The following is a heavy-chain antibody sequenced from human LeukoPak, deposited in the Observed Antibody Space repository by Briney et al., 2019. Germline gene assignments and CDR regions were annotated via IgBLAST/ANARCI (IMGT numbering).Heavy chain of an antibody. CDR1: GGSLSGYY. Sequence: PSETLSLTCSVYGGSLSGYYWSWIRQTPGKGLELIGEINHSGSTTYYPSFKSRVTISVDTSKNQFSLKLSSVTAADTAVYYCARGSRASSWYRASPGSFDYWGQGTLVTVSS. CDR2: INHSGST. D-gene: IGHD6-13*01. J-gene: IGHJ4*02. V-gene: IGHV4-34*01. CDR3: ARGSRASSWYRASPGSFDY.